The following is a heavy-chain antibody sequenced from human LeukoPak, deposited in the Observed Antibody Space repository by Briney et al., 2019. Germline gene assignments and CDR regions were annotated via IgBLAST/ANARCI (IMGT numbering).Heavy chain of an antibody. V-gene: IGHV4-59*11. CDR2: VFDSGRT. J-gene: IGHJ4*02. Sequence: SEILSLTCTLSGGSMTTHHWNWIRQTPGKGLEWIGYVFDSGRTKVSPSLKSRVTLSADTSKNQLSLRLSSVTAADTAMYYCTTIKRGDIFGYFDFWGQGILVTVSS. CDR3: TTIKRGDIFGYFDF. D-gene: IGHD5-18*01. CDR1: GGSMTTHH.